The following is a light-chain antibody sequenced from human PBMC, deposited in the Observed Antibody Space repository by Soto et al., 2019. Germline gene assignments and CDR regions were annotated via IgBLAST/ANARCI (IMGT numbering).Light chain of an antibody. J-gene: IGKJ1*01. CDR1: QSVSSY. Sequence: EIVLTQSPATLSLSPGERATLSCRASQSVSSYLAWYQQKPGQPPRLLIYDASNRATGIPARFSGSGSGTDFTLTISSLQSEDFAVYYCQQYNNWPWTFGQGTKVDIK. CDR3: QQYNNWPWT. CDR2: DAS. V-gene: IGKV3-11*01.